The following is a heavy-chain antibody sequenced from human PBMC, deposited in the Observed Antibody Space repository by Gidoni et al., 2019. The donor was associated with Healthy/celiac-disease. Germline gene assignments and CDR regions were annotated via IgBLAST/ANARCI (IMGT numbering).Heavy chain of an antibody. CDR3: ARAILGGDGYNYGGGDLYYFDY. J-gene: IGHJ4*02. Sequence: EVQLVQSGAEVKKPGESLKISCKGSGYSFTSYWIGWVRQMPGKGLEWMGIIYPGDSDTRYSPSFQGQVTISADKSISTAYLQWSSLKASDTAMYYCARAILGGDGYNYGGGDLYYFDYWGQGTLVTVSS. CDR2: IYPGDSDT. V-gene: IGHV5-51*01. CDR1: GYSFTSYW. D-gene: IGHD5-12*01.